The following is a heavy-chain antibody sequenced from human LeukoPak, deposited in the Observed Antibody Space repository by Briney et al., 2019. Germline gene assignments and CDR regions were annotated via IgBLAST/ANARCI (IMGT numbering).Heavy chain of an antibody. CDR1: GFTLSTFW. CDR3: ARPRWLQFGPHDS. V-gene: IGHV3-7*01. CDR2: IKQDGSEK. D-gene: IGHD4-4*01. J-gene: IGHJ4*02. Sequence: GGSLRLSCEASGFTLSTFWVSWVRQAPGKGLEWVANIKQDGSEKHYVDSVRGRFTISRDNAKNSLYLQMNSLRAEDTAVYYCARPRWLQFGPHDSWGQGSLVTVSS.